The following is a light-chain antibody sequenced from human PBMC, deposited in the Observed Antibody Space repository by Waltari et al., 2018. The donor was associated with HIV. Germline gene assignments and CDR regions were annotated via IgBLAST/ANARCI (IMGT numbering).Light chain of an antibody. V-gene: IGLV2-14*01. CDR3: NSYRSSDTVI. Sequence: QSALAQPASVSGSPGQSITISCTGRNSDVGFYNLVSWYQQFPGKAPQLIIYAVHSRPSGVSSRFSGSKSGNTASLTISDRQAEDEAEYFCNSYRSSDTVIVGGGTKLTVL. J-gene: IGLJ2*01. CDR2: AVH. CDR1: NSDVGFYNL.